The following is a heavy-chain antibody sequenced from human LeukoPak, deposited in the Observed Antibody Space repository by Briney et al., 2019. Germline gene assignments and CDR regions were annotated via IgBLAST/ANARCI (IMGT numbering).Heavy chain of an antibody. CDR2: ISGSGGST. J-gene: IGHJ6*02. CDR1: GFTFSSYA. Sequence: GGSLRLSCAASGFTFSSYAMSWVRQAPGKGLEWFSGISGSGGSTYHADSVKGRFTISRDNSKNTLYLLMSLLRADDTAAYYCAKGKVGASITDHYSGMDVWGQGTTVTVSS. CDR3: AKGKVGASITDHYSGMDV. V-gene: IGHV3-23*01. D-gene: IGHD3-16*01.